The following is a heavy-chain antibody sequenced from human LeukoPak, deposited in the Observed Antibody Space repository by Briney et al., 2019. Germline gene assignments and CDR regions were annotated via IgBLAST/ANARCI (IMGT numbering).Heavy chain of an antibody. V-gene: IGHV4-59*08. Sequence: PSETLSLTCTVSGGSISSYYWSWIRQPPGKGLEWIGYIYYSGSTNYNPSLKSRVTISVDTSKNQFSLKLSSVTAADTAVYYCARRAVADYYYYGMDVWGQGTTVTVSS. D-gene: IGHD6-19*01. CDR1: GGSISSYY. CDR2: IYYSGST. CDR3: ARRAVADYYYYGMDV. J-gene: IGHJ6*02.